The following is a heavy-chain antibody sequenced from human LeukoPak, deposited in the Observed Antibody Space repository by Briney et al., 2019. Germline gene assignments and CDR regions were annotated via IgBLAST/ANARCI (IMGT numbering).Heavy chain of an antibody. Sequence: GRSLRLSCAASGFTFSSYAMHWVRQAPGKGLEWVAVISYDGSNKYYADSVKGRFTISRDNSKNTLYLQMNSLRAEDRAVYYCARIALSSGELDYWGQGTLVTVSS. V-gene: IGHV3-30*04. J-gene: IGHJ4*02. CDR2: ISYDGSNK. CDR1: GFTFSSYA. CDR3: ARIALSSGELDY. D-gene: IGHD7-27*01.